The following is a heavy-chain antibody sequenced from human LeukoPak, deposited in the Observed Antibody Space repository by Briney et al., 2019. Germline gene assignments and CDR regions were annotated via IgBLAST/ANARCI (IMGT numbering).Heavy chain of an antibody. V-gene: IGHV3-7*01. CDR2: IKYDGSEK. CDR1: GFTFSVSW. CDR3: ARGGTTFEH. D-gene: IGHD1-1*01. J-gene: IGHJ4*02. Sequence: GGSLRLSCAASGFTFSVSWMSWVRQAPGKGLEWVANIKYDGSEKYYVDPVKGRFTISRDNAKNSLYLQMNSLRAEDTAVYYCARGGTTFEHWGQGTLVTVSS.